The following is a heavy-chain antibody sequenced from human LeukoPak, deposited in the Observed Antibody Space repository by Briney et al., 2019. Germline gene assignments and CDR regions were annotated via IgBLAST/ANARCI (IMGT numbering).Heavy chain of an antibody. CDR1: GFMFSSNW. CDR3: TRVGYIDEGIDY. D-gene: IGHD5-24*01. Sequence: GGSLRLSCAASGFMFSSNWMSWVRQAPGKGLEWVANIKQDGSKKSYVDSVKGRFTISRDNAKNSLYLQMNSLRAEDTAIYYCTRVGYIDEGIDYWGQGTLVTVSS. J-gene: IGHJ4*02. V-gene: IGHV3-7*04. CDR2: IKQDGSKK.